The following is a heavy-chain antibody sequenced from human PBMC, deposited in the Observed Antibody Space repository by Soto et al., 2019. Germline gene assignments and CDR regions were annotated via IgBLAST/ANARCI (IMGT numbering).Heavy chain of an antibody. CDR3: VRDRYYGSGSLFEN. D-gene: IGHD3-10*01. CDR1: GFVFSDHD. Sequence: HPGGSLRLSCAASGFVFSDHDMHWVRQVPGKGLEWVSEIGVAGDTYYPDSVKGRFTISRENARKTLYLQMTSLRVGDTATYYCVRDRYYGSGSLFENWGQGTPVTVS. CDR2: IGVAGDT. J-gene: IGHJ4*02. V-gene: IGHV3-13*01.